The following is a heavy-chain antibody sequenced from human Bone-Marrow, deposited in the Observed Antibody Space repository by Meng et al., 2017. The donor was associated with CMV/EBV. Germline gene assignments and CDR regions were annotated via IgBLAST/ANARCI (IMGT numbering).Heavy chain of an antibody. J-gene: IGHJ5*02. CDR2: ISSDGSSG. Sequence: GESLKISCAASGFTFSSYWMHWVRQAPGKGLVWVSRISSDGSSGSYADSVKGRFTVSRDNARNTLYLQMNSLRGEDTAVYYCAREDDNWSDPWGQGTLVTVSS. V-gene: IGHV3-74*01. CDR1: GFTFSSYW. CDR3: AREDDNWSDP.